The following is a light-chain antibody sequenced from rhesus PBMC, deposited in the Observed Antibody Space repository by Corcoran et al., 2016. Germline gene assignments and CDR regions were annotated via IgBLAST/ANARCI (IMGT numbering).Light chain of an antibody. CDR1: QNIYSN. V-gene: IGKV1S12*01. CDR3: QHYYDNPYS. Sequence: DIQMTQSPSALSASVGDRVTISCRASQNIYSNLAWYQQKTGKAPKLLIYAASSLQTGIPSRFSGTGSGTDFTLTIRSLQPEDSAAYYCQHYYDNPYSFGQGTKVEIK. CDR2: AAS. J-gene: IGKJ2*01.